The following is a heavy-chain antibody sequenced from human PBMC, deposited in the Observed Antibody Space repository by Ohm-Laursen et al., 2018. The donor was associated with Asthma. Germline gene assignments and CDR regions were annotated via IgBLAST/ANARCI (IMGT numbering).Heavy chain of an antibody. CDR2: ISSSSSTI. CDR1: GFTFSSYS. J-gene: IGHJ4*02. V-gene: IGHV3-48*01. CDR3: ARSQDVVVIAQPPDY. D-gene: IGHD2-21*01. Sequence: SLRLSCTASGFTFSSYSMNWVRQAPGKGLEWVSYISSSSSTIYYADSVKGRFTISRDNAKNSLYLQMDSLRAEDTAVYYCARSQDVVVIAQPPDYWGQGTQVTVSS.